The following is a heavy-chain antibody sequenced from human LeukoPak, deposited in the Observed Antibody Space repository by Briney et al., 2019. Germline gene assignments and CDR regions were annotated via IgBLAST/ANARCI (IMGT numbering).Heavy chain of an antibody. V-gene: IGHV1-2*06. Sequence: ASVKVSCKASGYTFTGYYMHWVRQAPGQGPEWMGRINPNSGGTNYAQKFQGRVTMTRDTSISTAYMELSRLRSDDTAVYYCARAWAPYYDSSGYYWFKTLYYFDYWGQGTLVTVSS. CDR3: ARAWAPYYDSSGYYWFKTLYYFDY. CDR1: GYTFTGYY. D-gene: IGHD3-22*01. CDR2: INPNSGGT. J-gene: IGHJ4*02.